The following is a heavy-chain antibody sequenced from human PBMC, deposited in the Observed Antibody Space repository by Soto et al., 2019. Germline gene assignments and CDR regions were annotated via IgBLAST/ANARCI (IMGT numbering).Heavy chain of an antibody. CDR2: IYYSGST. V-gene: IGHV4-39*01. CDR3: ASWSAYCGGDCYS. J-gene: IGHJ4*02. CDR1: GGSISSSIYY. D-gene: IGHD2-21*02. Sequence: SETLSLTYTVAGGSISSSIYYWGWIRQPPGKGLEWIGSIYYSGSTYYNPSLKSRVTISVDTSKNQFSLKLSSVTAADTAVYYCASWSAYCGGDCYSWGQGTLVTVSS.